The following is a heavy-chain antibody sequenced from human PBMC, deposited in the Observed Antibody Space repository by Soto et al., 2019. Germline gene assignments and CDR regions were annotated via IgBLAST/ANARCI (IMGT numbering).Heavy chain of an antibody. Sequence: VQLVQSGAEVKKPGESLRISCKAFGYNFINSWIGWVRQMPGKGLEWMAIIYPGDSDTIYSPSFQGQVTISADKSISTAYLQWRSLKASDSAMYYCARMMAASGTGFDYWGQGTLVTVSS. CDR3: ARMMAASGTGFDY. J-gene: IGHJ4*02. V-gene: IGHV5-51*01. D-gene: IGHD6-25*01. CDR1: GYNFINSW. CDR2: IYPGDSDT.